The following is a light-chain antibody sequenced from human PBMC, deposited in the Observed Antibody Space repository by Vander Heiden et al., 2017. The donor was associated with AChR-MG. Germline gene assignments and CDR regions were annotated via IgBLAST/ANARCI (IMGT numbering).Light chain of an antibody. CDR2: GTS. Sequence: EIVLRQPPGTLSLSPGETVTLSCRASQSVSSSWLAWYQQKPGQVPRLLIYGTSNRATGVPERFSGSGSGTDFSLTISRLEPEDIATYFCQQYGRPPTFGQGTQVEIK. V-gene: IGKV3-20*01. J-gene: IGKJ1*01. CDR1: QSVSSSW. CDR3: QQYGRPPT.